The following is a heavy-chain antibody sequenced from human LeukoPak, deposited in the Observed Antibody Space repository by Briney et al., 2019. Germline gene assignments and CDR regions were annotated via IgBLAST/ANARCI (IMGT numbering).Heavy chain of an antibody. V-gene: IGHV3-20*04. Sequence: SGGSLRLSCAASGFTFDDHGMNWVRQAPGKGLEWVSGVTWNGGSTFYADSVKGRFTISRDNSKNTLYLQMNSLRAEDTAVYYCAKDLRYSGYEEYFQHWGQGTLVTVSS. CDR1: GFTFDDHG. CDR2: VTWNGGST. D-gene: IGHD5-12*01. J-gene: IGHJ1*01. CDR3: AKDLRYSGYEEYFQH.